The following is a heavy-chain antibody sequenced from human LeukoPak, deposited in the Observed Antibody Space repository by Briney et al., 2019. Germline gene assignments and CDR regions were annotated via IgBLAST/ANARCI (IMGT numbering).Heavy chain of an antibody. CDR2: ISGSGGST. CDR1: GFTFSSYA. CDR3: AKIRGDPHFGY. V-gene: IGHV3-23*01. Sequence: GGSLRLSCAASGFTFSSYAMSWVRQAPGKGLEWVSAISGSGGSTYYADSVKGRFTISRDNSKNTLYLQMNSLRAEDTAVYYRAKIRGDPHFGYWGQGTLVTVSS. D-gene: IGHD2-21*01. J-gene: IGHJ4*02.